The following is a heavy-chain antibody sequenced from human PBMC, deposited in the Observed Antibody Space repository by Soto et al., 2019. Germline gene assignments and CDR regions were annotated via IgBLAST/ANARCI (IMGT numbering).Heavy chain of an antibody. J-gene: IGHJ5*02. CDR3: AISQDSSGYWNSGFEP. V-gene: IGHV1-69*01. CDR2: IIPIFGTA. Sequence: QVQLVQSGAEVKKPGSSVKVSCKSSGGTFSTYTLAWVRQAPGQGLEWVGGIIPIFGTANYPQKCKGRVTITADESTSTAYMELSSLRSEDTAVYYCAISQDSSGYWNSGFEPWGQGTLVTVSS. D-gene: IGHD3-22*01. CDR1: GGTFSTYT.